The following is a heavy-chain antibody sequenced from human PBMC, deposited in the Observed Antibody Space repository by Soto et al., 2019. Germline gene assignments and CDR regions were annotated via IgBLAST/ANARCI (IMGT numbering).Heavy chain of an antibody. J-gene: IGHJ4*02. CDR2: INPSGGST. CDR1: GYTFTSYY. D-gene: IGHD2-15*01. Sequence: ASVKVSCKASGYTFTSYYMHWVRQAPGQGLEWMGIINPSGGSTSYAQKFQGRVTMTRDTSTSTVYMELSSLRSEDTAVYYCARDPLYCFFAYSRSPPYYWGKGSLDPVSA. CDR3: ARDPLYCFFAYSRSPPYY. V-gene: IGHV1-46*01.